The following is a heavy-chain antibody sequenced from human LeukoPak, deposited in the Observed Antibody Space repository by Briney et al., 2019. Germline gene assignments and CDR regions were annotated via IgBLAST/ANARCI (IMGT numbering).Heavy chain of an antibody. CDR1: GFTFRSYA. V-gene: IGHV3-64*01. D-gene: IGHD5-24*01. CDR3: ARDGKATNDY. CDR2: VSGNGGTT. Sequence: GGALRLSCAASGFTFRSYAMQWVRQAPDKRLEYVSGVSGNGGTTYYANSVKGRFSMSRDNSRNTLYLQMGNLRPEDTAVYYCARDGKATNDYWGQGTLVIVSS. J-gene: IGHJ4*02.